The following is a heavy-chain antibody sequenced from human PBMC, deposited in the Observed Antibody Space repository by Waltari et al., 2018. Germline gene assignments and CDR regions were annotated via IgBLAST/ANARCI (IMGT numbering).Heavy chain of an antibody. Sequence: EVQLVGSGGGLVKPGGSLRLACAASGCPFLSYTMTWVRQAPVKGLEWVSAISSGSSYIYYADSVKCRFTISRDNAKNSLYLQMNSLRAEDTAVYYCAREWGVMVGTAGYYFDYWGQGTLVTVSS. CDR2: ISSGSSYI. CDR3: AREWGVMVGTAGYYFDY. J-gene: IGHJ4*02. V-gene: IGHV3-21*01. D-gene: IGHD2-15*01. CDR1: GCPFLSYT.